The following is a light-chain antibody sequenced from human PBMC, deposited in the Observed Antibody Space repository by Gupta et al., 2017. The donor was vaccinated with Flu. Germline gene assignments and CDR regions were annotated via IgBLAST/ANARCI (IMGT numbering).Light chain of an antibody. Sequence: PYSLSASVGDRVIITCRASQNSDNNLNWYQQKPGEAPKALISGTSTLKSGVPSRFSGSGSGTDFTLTINRLQPEDIATYYCQQCDRTPWTFGQGTKVDI. CDR3: QQCDRTPWT. J-gene: IGKJ1*01. V-gene: IGKV1-39*01. CDR2: GTS. CDR1: QNSDNN.